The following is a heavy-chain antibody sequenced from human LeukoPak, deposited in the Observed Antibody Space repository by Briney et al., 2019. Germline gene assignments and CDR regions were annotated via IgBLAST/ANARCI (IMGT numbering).Heavy chain of an antibody. Sequence: PSETLSLTCAVSGGSISSGGYSWSWIRQPPGKGLEWIGYIYHSGSTYYNPSLKSRVTISVDTSKNQFTAVYYCAGLPPGGNSAFVIDYWGQGTLVTVSS. CDR2: IYHSGST. V-gene: IGHV4-30-2*01. D-gene: IGHD4-23*01. CDR1: GGSISSGGYS. CDR3: VIDY. J-gene: IGHJ4*02.